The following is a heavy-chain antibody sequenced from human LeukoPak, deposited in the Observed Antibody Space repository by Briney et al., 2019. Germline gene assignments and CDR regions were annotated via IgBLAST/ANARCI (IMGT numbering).Heavy chain of an antibody. J-gene: IGHJ4*02. CDR2: ISSSSSYI. D-gene: IGHD5-24*01. CDR3: ARGLDGYNPFDY. V-gene: IGHV3-21*01. Sequence: GSLRLSCAASGFTFNSYSMSWVRQAPGQGLEWVSYISSSSSYIYYADSLKGRFTISRDNAKNSLYLQMNSLRAEDTAVYYCARGLDGYNPFDYWGQGTLVTVSS. CDR1: GFTFNSYS.